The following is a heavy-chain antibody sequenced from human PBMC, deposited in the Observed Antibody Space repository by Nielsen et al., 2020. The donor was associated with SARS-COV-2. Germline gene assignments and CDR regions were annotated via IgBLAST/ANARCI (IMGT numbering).Heavy chain of an antibody. D-gene: IGHD2-15*01. CDR1: GFTFTSSA. CDR3: AAESRWSGMDV. J-gene: IGHJ6*02. V-gene: IGHV1-58*02. CDR2: IVVGSGYT. Sequence: SVKVSCKASGFTFTSSAMQWVRQARGQRLEWIGWIVVGSGYTNYAQKFQERVTITRDMSTSTAYMELSNLRFDDTAIYYGAAESRWSGMDVWGQGTTVTVSS.